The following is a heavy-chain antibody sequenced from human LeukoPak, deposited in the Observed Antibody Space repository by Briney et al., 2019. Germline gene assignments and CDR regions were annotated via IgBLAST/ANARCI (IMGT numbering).Heavy chain of an antibody. Sequence: ASVKVSCKASGYSFTNNGISWGRRAPGQGLEWMGWISAYNGNTNSTQKFQGRVTMTTDTSTSTAYMELRGLRSDDTAVYYCARERMGIAMTGYCFDSWGQGTLVTVSS. J-gene: IGHJ4*02. V-gene: IGHV1-18*01. D-gene: IGHD2-21*01. CDR2: ISAYNGNT. CDR1: GYSFTNNG. CDR3: ARERMGIAMTGYCFDS.